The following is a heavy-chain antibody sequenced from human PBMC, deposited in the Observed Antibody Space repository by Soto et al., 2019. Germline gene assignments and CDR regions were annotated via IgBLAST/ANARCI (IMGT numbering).Heavy chain of an antibody. J-gene: IGHJ4*02. CDR2: TYYKTKWFY. D-gene: IGHD6-19*01. CDR1: GDSVSSDSTA. CDR3: ARGDQWLIY. Sequence: QTLSLTCDISGDSVSSDSTAWNWIRQSPSRGLEWLGRTYYKTKWFYNYAVSVRSRIAIKSDTSKNQFSLQLNSVTPEDTAVYFCARGDQWLIYWGQGTLGTVS. V-gene: IGHV6-1*01.